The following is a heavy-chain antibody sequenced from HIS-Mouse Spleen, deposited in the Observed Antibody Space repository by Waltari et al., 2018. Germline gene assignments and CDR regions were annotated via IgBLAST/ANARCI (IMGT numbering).Heavy chain of an antibody. D-gene: IGHD2-21*02. CDR2: IYSGGST. CDR3: ARVGGGDGAYYFDY. V-gene: IGHV3-53*01. Sequence: EVQLVESGGGLIQPGGSLRLSCAAAGFTVSSNYLSWVRQAQGKGLEWVSVIYSGGSTYYADSVKGRFTISRDNSKNTLYLQMNSLRAEDTAVYYCARVGGGDGAYYFDYWGQGTLVTVSS. J-gene: IGHJ4*02. CDR1: GFTVSSNY.